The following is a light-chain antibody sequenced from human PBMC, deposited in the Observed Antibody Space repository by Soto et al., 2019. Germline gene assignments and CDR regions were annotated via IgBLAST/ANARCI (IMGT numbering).Light chain of an antibody. Sequence: EIVMTQSPATLSVSPGERATLSCRASQSVSSNLAWYQQKPGQAPRLLIYGASTRATGIPARFSGSGSGTEYTLTISSLQSEDFAVYYCHQYNNWPPTFGHGTKVEIK. J-gene: IGKJ1*01. CDR3: HQYNNWPPT. CDR2: GAS. V-gene: IGKV3-15*01. CDR1: QSVSSN.